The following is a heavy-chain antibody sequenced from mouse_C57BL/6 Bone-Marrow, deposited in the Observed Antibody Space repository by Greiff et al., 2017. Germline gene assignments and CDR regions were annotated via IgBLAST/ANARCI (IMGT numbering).Heavy chain of an antibody. J-gene: IGHJ1*03. CDR2: IYPRSGNT. D-gene: IGHD2-4*01. Sequence: VQLQQSGAELARPGASVKLSCKASGYTFTSYGISWVKQRTGQGLEWIGEIYPRSGNTYYNEKFKGKATLTADKSSSTAYMELRSLTSEDSAVYFCARKGIYYDYVDWYFDVWGTGTKVTVSS. CDR1: GYTFTSYG. CDR3: ARKGIYYDYVDWYFDV. V-gene: IGHV1-81*01.